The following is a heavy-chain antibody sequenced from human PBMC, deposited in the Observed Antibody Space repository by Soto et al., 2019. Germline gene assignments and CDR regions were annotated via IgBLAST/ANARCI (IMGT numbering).Heavy chain of an antibody. CDR2: IIPIFGTA. V-gene: IGHV1-69*13. D-gene: IGHD3-10*01. CDR3: ARDKATTTYYYGSGSLYAFDI. Sequence: GASVKVSCKASGGTFSSYAISWVRQAPGQGLEWMGGIIPIFGTANYAQKFQGRVTITADESTSTAYMELSSLRSEDTAVYYCARDKATTTYYYGSGSLYAFDIWGQGTMVTVSS. CDR1: GGTFSSYA. J-gene: IGHJ3*02.